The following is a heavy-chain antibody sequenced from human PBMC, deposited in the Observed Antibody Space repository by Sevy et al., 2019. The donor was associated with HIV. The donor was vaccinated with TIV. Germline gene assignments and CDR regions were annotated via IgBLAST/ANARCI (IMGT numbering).Heavy chain of an antibody. CDR3: AKDVVGGYYDSSGYSDH. D-gene: IGHD3-22*01. CDR2: INSGGGST. CDR1: GFTFTEFV. V-gene: IGHV3-23*01. Sequence: RGSLRLSCAASGFTFTEFVMSWVRQAPGKGLEWVSTINSGGGSTYYADSVKGRFTISRDSSQNTLDLQMNSLRAEDTAVYYCAKDVVGGYYDSSGYSDHWGQGTLVTVSS. J-gene: IGHJ4*02.